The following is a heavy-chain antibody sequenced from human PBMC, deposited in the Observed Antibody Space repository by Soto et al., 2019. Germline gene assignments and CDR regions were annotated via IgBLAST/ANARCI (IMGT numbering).Heavy chain of an antibody. D-gene: IGHD5-12*01. Sequence: EVQLVESGGGLVQPGGSLRLSCAASGFTFSNHWMHWVRQAPGKGLEWVSRIYHDGSWVNYADSVRGRFTISRDNAQNTLYLQMNSLRVGDTAIYYCMGRFTESASGHWGQANLVTASS. J-gene: IGHJ4*02. V-gene: IGHV3-74*01. CDR2: IYHDGSWV. CDR1: GFTFSNHW. CDR3: MGRFTESASGH.